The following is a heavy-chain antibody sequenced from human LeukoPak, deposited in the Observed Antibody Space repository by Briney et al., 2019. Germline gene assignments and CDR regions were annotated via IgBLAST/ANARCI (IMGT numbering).Heavy chain of an antibody. J-gene: IGHJ6*03. Sequence: PSETLSLTCTVSGGSISSYYWSWVRQPPGKGLEWIGEINHSGSTNYNPSLKSRVTISVDTSKNQFSLKLSSVTAADTAVYYCARSGNYYGSYYYYYYMDVRGKGTTVTVSS. V-gene: IGHV4-34*01. D-gene: IGHD3-10*01. CDR1: GGSISSYY. CDR2: INHSGST. CDR3: ARSGNYYGSYYYYYYMDV.